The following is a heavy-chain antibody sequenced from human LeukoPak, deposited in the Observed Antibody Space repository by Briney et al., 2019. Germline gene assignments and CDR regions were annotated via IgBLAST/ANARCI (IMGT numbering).Heavy chain of an antibody. CDR3: ARQGRGIFGVALDY. Sequence: PSETLSLTCTVSGGSISSSSYYWGWIRQPPGKGLEWIGSIYYSGSTYYNPSLKSRVTISVDTSKNQFSLKLSSVTAADTAVYYCARQGRGIFGVALDYWGQGTLVTVSS. V-gene: IGHV4-39*01. CDR1: GGSISSSSYY. CDR2: IYYSGST. D-gene: IGHD3-3*01. J-gene: IGHJ4*02.